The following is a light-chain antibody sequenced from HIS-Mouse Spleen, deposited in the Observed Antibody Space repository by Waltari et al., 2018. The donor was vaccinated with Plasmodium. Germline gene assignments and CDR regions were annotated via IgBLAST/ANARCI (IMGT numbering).Light chain of an antibody. CDR2: EVS. J-gene: IGLJ2*01. CDR3: SSYAGSNNLV. CDR1: SSDVGGYNY. V-gene: IGLV2-8*01. Sequence: QSALTQPPSASGSPGQSVTISCTGTSSDVGGYNYVSWYQQHPGKAPKPMIYEVSKRPSGCPDRSSGSKSGNTASLPVSGLQAEDEADYYCSSYAGSNNLVFGGGTKLTVL.